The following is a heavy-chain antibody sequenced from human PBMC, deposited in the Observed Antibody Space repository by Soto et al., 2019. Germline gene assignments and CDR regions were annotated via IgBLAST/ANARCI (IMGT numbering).Heavy chain of an antibody. D-gene: IGHD3-10*01. CDR1: GGSISSSSYY. J-gene: IGHJ4*02. CDR3: ARHPGTYVPDYFDY. V-gene: IGHV4-39*01. CDR2: IYYSGST. Sequence: PSETLSLTCTVSGGSISSSSYYWGWIRQPPGKGLEWIGSIYYSGSTYYNPSLKSRVTISVDTSKNQFSLKLSSVTAADTAVYYCARHPGTYVPDYFDYWGQGTLVTSPQ.